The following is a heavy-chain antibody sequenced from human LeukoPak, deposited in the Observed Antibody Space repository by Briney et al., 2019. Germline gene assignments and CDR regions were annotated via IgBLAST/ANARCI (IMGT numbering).Heavy chain of an antibody. CDR2: IRYDGSNK. J-gene: IGHJ4*02. CDR3: AKEATGLYHFDY. D-gene: IGHD1-1*01. CDR1: GLSFSNYG. Sequence: PGGSLRLSCAASGLSFSNYGMHWVRQAPGKGLEWVAFIRYDGSNKYYADSVKGRFTISRDNSKNTLYLQMNSLRAEDTAVYYCAKEATGLYHFDYWGQGTLVTVSS. V-gene: IGHV3-30*02.